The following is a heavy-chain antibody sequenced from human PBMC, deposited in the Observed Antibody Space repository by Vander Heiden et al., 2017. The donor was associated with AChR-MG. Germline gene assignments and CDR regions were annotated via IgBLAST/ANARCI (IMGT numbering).Heavy chain of an antibody. CDR2: INHSGST. CDR3: ARGRMGYYDSSGYYYNRYFDY. V-gene: IGHV4-34*01. D-gene: IGHD3-22*01. J-gene: IGHJ4*02. Sequence: HVQLQQWGAGLLKLSETLSLTCAVYGGSFSGYYWSWIRPPPGKGLEWIGEINHSGSTNYNPSLKSRVTISVDTSKNQFSLKLSSVTAADTAVYYCARGRMGYYDSSGYYYNRYFDYWGQGTLVTVSS. CDR1: GGSFSGYY.